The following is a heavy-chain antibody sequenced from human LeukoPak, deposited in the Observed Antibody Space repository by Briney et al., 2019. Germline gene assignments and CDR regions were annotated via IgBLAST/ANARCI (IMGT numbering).Heavy chain of an antibody. Sequence: GASAKVSCKASGYTFTSYYMHWVRQAPGQGLEWMGIINPSGGSTSYAQKFQGRVTMTRDTSTSTVYMELSSLRSEDTAVYYCARGRRGLPTAYYFDYWGQGTLVTVSS. CDR2: INPSGGST. J-gene: IGHJ4*02. D-gene: IGHD1-26*01. CDR3: ARGRRGLPTAYYFDY. V-gene: IGHV1-46*01. CDR1: GYTFTSYY.